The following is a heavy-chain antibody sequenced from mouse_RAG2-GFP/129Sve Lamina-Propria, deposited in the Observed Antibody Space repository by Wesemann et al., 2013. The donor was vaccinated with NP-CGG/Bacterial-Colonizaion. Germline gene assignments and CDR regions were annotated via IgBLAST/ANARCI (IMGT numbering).Heavy chain of an antibody. CDR2: GNGAT. D-gene: IGHD4-1*02. J-gene: IGHJ2*01. V-gene: IGHV1-12*01. CDR3: ARELATGTMDY. Sequence: GNGATSYNQKFKGKATLTVDTSSSTAYMQLSSLTSEDSAVYYCARELATGTMDYWGQGTTLTVSS.